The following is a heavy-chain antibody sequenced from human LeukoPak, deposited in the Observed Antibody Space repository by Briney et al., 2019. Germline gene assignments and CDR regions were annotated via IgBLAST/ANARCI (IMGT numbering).Heavy chain of an antibody. CDR1: GGSFSGYY. V-gene: IGHV4-34*01. Sequence: PSETLSLTCAVYGGSFSGYYWSWIRQPPGKGLEWIGEINHSGSTNYNPSLKSRVTISVDTSKNQFSLKLSSVTAADTAVYYCARGTLYYDILTGSLDGYGMDVWGQGTTVTVSS. J-gene: IGHJ6*02. CDR3: ARGTLYYDILTGSLDGYGMDV. D-gene: IGHD3-9*01. CDR2: INHSGST.